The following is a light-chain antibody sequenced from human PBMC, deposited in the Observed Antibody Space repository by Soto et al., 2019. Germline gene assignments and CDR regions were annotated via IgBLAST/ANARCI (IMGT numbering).Light chain of an antibody. Sequence: EIVMTQSPATLSVSPGERATLSCRASQSVSSNLAWYQQKPGQAPRLLIYGASTRATGIPARFSGSGSGTEFTLIISSLQSEDFAVYYCQQYNSWPPAFTFGPGTKVDIK. CDR1: QSVSSN. CDR2: GAS. V-gene: IGKV3-15*01. J-gene: IGKJ3*01. CDR3: QQYNSWPPAFT.